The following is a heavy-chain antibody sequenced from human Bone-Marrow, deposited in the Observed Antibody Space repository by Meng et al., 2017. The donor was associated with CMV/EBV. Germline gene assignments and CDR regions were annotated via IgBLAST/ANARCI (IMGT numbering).Heavy chain of an antibody. V-gene: IGHV5-51*01. CDR3: ARPGGYYGDFFDY. CDR2: IYPGDSDT. CDR1: GYSFSSYW. Sequence: KVSCQGSGYSFSSYWIGWVRQTPGKGLEWMGIIYPGDSDTRYSPSFEGQVTISADKSISTDYLQWSSLKASDTAMYYCARPGGYYGDFFDYWGQGTLVTVSS. J-gene: IGHJ4*02. D-gene: IGHD1-26*01.